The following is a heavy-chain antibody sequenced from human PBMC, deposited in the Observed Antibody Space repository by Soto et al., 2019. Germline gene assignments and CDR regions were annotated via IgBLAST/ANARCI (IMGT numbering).Heavy chain of an antibody. D-gene: IGHD4-4*01. CDR3: TRKNSNFDY. Sequence: EVQLVESGGGLVQPGGSLKLSCAASGFTCSDSAMHWVRQASGKGLEWVGRIRSKANSYATAYAASVKGRFTISRDDSKNTAYLQMNSLKTEDTAVYYCTRKNSNFDYWGQGTLVTVSS. J-gene: IGHJ4*02. CDR1: GFTCSDSA. CDR2: IRSKANSYAT. V-gene: IGHV3-73*01.